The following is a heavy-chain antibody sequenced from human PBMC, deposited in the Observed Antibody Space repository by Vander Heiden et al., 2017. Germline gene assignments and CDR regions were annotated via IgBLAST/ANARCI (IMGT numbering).Heavy chain of an antibody. J-gene: IGHJ4*02. Sequence: QVQLVQSGAEGKKPGASVKVSCKAFGYTFNSYGINWVRQAPGQGLEWMGWISGYNGNTNYPQKLQGRVTMTIDTSTSTAYMALRSLRSEDTAVYYCARGGSYSSGSGDYWGQGTLVTVSS. CDR1: GYTFNSYG. D-gene: IGHD3-16*01. CDR3: ARGGSYSSGSGDY. V-gene: IGHV1-18*01. CDR2: ISGYNGNT.